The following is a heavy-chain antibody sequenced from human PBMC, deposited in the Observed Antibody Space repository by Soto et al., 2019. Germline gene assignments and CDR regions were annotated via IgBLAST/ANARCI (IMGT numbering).Heavy chain of an antibody. CDR3: ARQDGTTWPFDY. CDR2: IYPGDSDA. CDR1: GYSFTNYW. V-gene: IGHV5-51*01. J-gene: IGHJ4*02. Sequence: PGESLKISCKGSGYSFTNYWIGWVRQMPGKGLEWMGIIYPGDSDARYSPSFQGQVTISADKSINTAYLQWTSLKASDTAMYYCARQDGTTWPFDYWGQGTLVTVSS.